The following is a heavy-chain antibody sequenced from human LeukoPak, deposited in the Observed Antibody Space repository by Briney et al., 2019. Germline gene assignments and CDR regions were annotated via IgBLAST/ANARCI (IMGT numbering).Heavy chain of an antibody. CDR2: ISSNGGST. J-gene: IGHJ4*02. CDR1: GCTFSSYA. D-gene: IGHD2-15*01. Sequence: PGGSLRLSCSASGCTFSSYAMHWVRQAPGKGLEYVSAISSNGGSTYYADSVKGRFTISRDNSKNTLYLQMSSLRAEDTAVYYCVKRGEYCSGGSCSFDYWGQGTLVTVSS. V-gene: IGHV3-64D*09. CDR3: VKRGEYCSGGSCSFDY.